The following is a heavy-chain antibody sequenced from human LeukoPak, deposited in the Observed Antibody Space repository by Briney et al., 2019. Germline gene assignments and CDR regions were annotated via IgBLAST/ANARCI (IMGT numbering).Heavy chain of an antibody. CDR3: ARVRGVLTGYYFFDY. Sequence: PSETLSLTCTVSGGSISSYYWSWLRQPPGKGLEWIGYIYYSGSTNYNPSLKSRVTISVDTSKNQFSLKLSSVTAADTAVYYCARVRGVLTGYYFFDYWGQGTLVTVSS. V-gene: IGHV4-59*01. D-gene: IGHD3-9*01. J-gene: IGHJ4*02. CDR2: IYYSGST. CDR1: GGSISSYY.